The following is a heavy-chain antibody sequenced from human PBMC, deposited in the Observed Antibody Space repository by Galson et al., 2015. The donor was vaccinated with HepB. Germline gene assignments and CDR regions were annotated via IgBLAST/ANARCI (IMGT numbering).Heavy chain of an antibody. CDR1: GYTFTSYG. CDR2: ISAYNGNT. D-gene: IGHD4-23*01. V-gene: IGHV1-18*01. CDR3: AREKAPQITGNDAFDI. Sequence: SVKVSCKASGYTFTSYGISWVRQAPGQGLEWMGWISAYNGNTNYAQKLQGRVTMTTDTSTSTAYMELRSLRSDDTAVYYCAREKAPQITGNDAFDIWGQGTMVTVSS. J-gene: IGHJ3*02.